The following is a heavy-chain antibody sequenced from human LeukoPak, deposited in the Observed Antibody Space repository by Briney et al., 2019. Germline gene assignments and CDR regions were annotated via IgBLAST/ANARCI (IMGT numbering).Heavy chain of an antibody. CDR2: INHSGST. Sequence: SETLSLTCAVYGGSFSGYCWSWIRQPPGKGLELIGEINHSGSTNYNPSLKSRVTISVDTSKNQFSLKLSSVTAADTAVYYCARLRGSYYGDYFDYWGQGTLVTVSS. D-gene: IGHD3-10*01. CDR1: GGSFSGYC. V-gene: IGHV4-34*01. J-gene: IGHJ4*02. CDR3: ARLRGSYYGDYFDY.